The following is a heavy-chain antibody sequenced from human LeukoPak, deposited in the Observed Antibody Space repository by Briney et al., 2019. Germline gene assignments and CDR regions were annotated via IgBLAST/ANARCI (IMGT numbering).Heavy chain of an antibody. CDR1: GGSFSGYY. D-gene: IGHD4-17*01. J-gene: IGHJ6*02. Sequence: NSSETLSLTCAVYGGSFSGYYCSWIRQPPGKGLEYIASVYHSGNTYYNPSLKSRVSISKDTSKNQFSLKLTSVTAADTAVYYCARSKGDYVDYYGMDVWGQGTTVTVSS. CDR2: VYHSGNT. CDR3: ARSKGDYVDYYGMDV. V-gene: IGHV4-34*01.